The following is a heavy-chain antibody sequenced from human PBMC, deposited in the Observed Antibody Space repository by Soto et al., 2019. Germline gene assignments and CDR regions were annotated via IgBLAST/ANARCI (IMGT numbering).Heavy chain of an antibody. D-gene: IGHD3-22*01. J-gene: IGHJ6*02. CDR3: ARLTTYYYDTSGYGMDV. V-gene: IGHV5-51*01. Sequence: GESLKISCEGVGYTFTIHWIAWVRQTPGKGLEWMGIIYPSDSDTRYSPSFEGQVTISADKSISTAYLQWSSLKASDSAKYYCARLTTYYYDTSGYGMDVWGQGTTVTVSS. CDR1: GYTFTIHW. CDR2: IYPSDSDT.